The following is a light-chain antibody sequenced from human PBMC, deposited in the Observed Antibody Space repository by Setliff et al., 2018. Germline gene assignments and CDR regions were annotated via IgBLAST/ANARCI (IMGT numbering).Light chain of an antibody. J-gene: IGLJ1*01. Sequence: QSVLAQPPSASGSPGQSVTISCTGTGGLVGGYNYVSWYQQHPGKAPKLIIYEVTKRPSGVPDRFSGSNSGNTASLTVSGLQAEDEADYYCSSYKNTNKNVFGTGTKVTVL. CDR1: GGLVGGYNY. CDR3: SSYKNTNKNV. V-gene: IGLV2-8*01. CDR2: EVT.